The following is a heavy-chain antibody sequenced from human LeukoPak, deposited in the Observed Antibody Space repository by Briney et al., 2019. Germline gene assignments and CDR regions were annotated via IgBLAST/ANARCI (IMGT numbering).Heavy chain of an antibody. Sequence: GGSLRLSCAASGFTVSSNYMSWVRKAPGKGLGWVSVFYSGGTTYYADSVKGRFAISRDGSGNTLYLQMNSLRAEDTAVYFCARQIPLAGTFYFDNSGQGTLVTVSS. CDR2: FYSGGTT. D-gene: IGHD6-19*01. V-gene: IGHV3-53*01. CDR3: ARQIPLAGTFYFDN. J-gene: IGHJ4*02. CDR1: GFTVSSNY.